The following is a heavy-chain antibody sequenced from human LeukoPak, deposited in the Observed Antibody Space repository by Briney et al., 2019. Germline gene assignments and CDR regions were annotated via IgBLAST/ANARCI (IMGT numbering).Heavy chain of an antibody. CDR2: FDPEDGEP. V-gene: IGHV1-24*01. D-gene: IGHD2/OR15-2a*01. CDR3: ATDFLGFDP. Sequence: ASVKVSCKLSGSTLTGLSMHWVRQAPGEGLEWMGGFDPEDGEPIYAQKFQGRVTMTEDTSTDTVHMELSSLRSEDTAVYYCATDFLGFDPWGQGTLVTVSS. CDR1: GSTLTGLS. J-gene: IGHJ5*02.